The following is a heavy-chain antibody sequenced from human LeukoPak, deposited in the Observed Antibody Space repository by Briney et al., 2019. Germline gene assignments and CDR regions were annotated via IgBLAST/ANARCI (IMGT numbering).Heavy chain of an antibody. CDR1: GFTSSSYA. J-gene: IGHJ4*02. CDR3: ASDYGNPDVVDY. D-gene: IGHD4-11*01. V-gene: IGHV3-30-3*01. CDR2: ISYDGSNK. Sequence: PGGSLRLSCAASGFTSSSYAMHWVRQAPGKGLEWVAVISYDGSNKYYADSVKGRFTISRDSSKNTLYLQMNSLGVEDTAVYYCASDYGNPDVVDYWGQGTLVTVSS.